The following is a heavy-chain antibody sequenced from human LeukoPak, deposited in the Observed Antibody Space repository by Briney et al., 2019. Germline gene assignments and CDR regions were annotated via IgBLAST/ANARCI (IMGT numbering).Heavy chain of an antibody. D-gene: IGHD6-13*01. CDR2: IYWNDDK. Sequence: SGPTLVNPTQTLTLTCTFSGFSLSTSGVGVGWIRQPPGKALEWLALIYWNDDKRYSPSLKSRLTITKDASKNQVVLTMTNMDPVDTATYYCALVQQLGSFDYWGQGTLVTVSS. CDR1: GFSLSTSGVG. V-gene: IGHV2-5*01. J-gene: IGHJ4*02. CDR3: ALVQQLGSFDY.